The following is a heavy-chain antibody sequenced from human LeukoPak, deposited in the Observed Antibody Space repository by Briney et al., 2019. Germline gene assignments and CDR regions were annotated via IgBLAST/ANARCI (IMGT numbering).Heavy chain of an antibody. CDR2: MYYSGST. V-gene: IGHV4-39*06. J-gene: IGHJ5*02. CDR1: GGSIRSSSYY. Sequence: SETLSLTCTVSGGSIRSSSYYWGWIRPPPGKVLEWLGSMYYSGSTYYNPSLKRRAIISVDTSKNQFALMLSAGAAAAAACYYCARDTLRGLKWSPLCFDPWGQGTLVTVSS. D-gene: IGHD3-3*01. CDR3: ARDTLRGLKWSPLCFDP.